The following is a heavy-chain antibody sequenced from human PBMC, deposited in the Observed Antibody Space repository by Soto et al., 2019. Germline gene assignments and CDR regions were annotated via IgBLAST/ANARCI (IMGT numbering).Heavy chain of an antibody. CDR1: GGTFSSYA. V-gene: IGHV1-69*13. J-gene: IGHJ5*02. Sequence: ASVKVSCKASGGTFSSYAISWVRQAPGQGLEWMGGIIPIFGTANYAQKFQGRVTITADESTSTAYMELSSLRSKDTAVYYCARKYYYDSSVSHWFDPWGQGTLVTVSS. CDR3: ARKYYYDSSVSHWFDP. D-gene: IGHD3-22*01. CDR2: IIPIFGTA.